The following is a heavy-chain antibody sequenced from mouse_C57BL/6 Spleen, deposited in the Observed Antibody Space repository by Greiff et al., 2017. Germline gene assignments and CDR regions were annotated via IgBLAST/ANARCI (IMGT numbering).Heavy chain of an antibody. CDR1: GYTFTGYW. V-gene: IGHV1-55*01. CDR2: IYPGSGST. CDR3: AREPEVSNFDD. Sequence: QVQLQQSGAELVKPGASVKMSCKASGYTFTGYWITWVKQRPGQGLEWIGDIYPGSGSTNYNEKFKRKATLTVDTSSSTAYMQLSSLTSADSAVYYCAREPEVSNFDDWGQDTTLTVSS. J-gene: IGHJ2*01.